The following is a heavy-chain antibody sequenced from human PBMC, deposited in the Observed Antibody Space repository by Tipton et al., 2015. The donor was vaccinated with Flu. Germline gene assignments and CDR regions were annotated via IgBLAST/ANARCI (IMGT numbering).Heavy chain of an antibody. CDR3: AREGSPYYDYIWGSYRFPDY. Sequence: SLRLSCAASGFTFSSHSMNWVRQAPGKGLEWVSSIGSSSSYIYYADSVKGRFTISRDNAKNSLYLQMNSLRAEDTAVYYCAREGSPYYDYIWGSYRFPDYWGQGTLVTVSS. D-gene: IGHD3-16*02. CDR1: GFTFSSHS. V-gene: IGHV3-21*01. CDR2: IGSSSSYI. J-gene: IGHJ4*02.